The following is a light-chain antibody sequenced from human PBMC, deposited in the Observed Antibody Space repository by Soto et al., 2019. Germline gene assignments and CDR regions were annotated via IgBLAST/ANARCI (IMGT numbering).Light chain of an antibody. CDR3: CSYAGTSTYV. CDR2: EVS. V-gene: IGLV2-23*02. CDR1: SSDVGSYNL. Sequence: QSALTQPASVSGSPGQSITISCTGTSSDVGSYNLVSWYQHHPGKAPKFMIYEVSKRPSGVSNRFFGSKSGNTASLTISGLQAEDEADYYCCSYAGTSTYVFGTGTKVTVI. J-gene: IGLJ1*01.